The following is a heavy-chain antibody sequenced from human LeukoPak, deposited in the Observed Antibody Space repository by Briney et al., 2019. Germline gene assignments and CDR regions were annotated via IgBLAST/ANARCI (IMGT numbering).Heavy chain of an antibody. CDR1: GGSISSYY. CDR2: IYNRGST. CDR3: ARGGVNFDY. V-gene: IGHV4-59*01. D-gene: IGHD2-8*01. Sequence: PSETLSLTCTVSGGSISSYYWSWIRQPPGKGLEWIGYIYNRGSTNYNPSLKGRVTLSVDTSKSQFSLRLSSVTAADTAVYYCARGGVNFDYWGQGTLVTVSS. J-gene: IGHJ4*02.